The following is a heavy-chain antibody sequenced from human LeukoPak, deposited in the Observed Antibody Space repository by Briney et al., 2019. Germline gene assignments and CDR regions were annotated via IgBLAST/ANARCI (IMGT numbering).Heavy chain of an antibody. J-gene: IGHJ4*02. CDR3: ARPFKDTTVTSGFDY. CDR1: CFSLSRGFY. D-gene: IGHD4-17*01. CDR2: IHHSGTT. V-gene: IGHV4-38-2*01. Sequence: PSETLSLTRAVSCFSLSRGFYWGLIPQPPRKGVEWIGSIHHSGTTYYNPSLKSRVAISVDTSKNQFSLNLSSVTAADTAVYYCARPFKDTTVTSGFDYWGQGTLVTVSS.